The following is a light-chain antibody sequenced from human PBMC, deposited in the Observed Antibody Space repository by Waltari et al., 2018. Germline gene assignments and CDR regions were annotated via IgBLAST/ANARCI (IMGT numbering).Light chain of an antibody. J-gene: IGKJ4*01. Sequence: DIQITQSPSSLSASVGDRVTITCQASQDIRKKLNWFQQKPGKGPQVLIFDASNSQAAVPSRFSGSGSGTDFAFTISSLQPEDIGTYFCQQYANLPLTFGGGTRVEIK. CDR3: QQYANLPLT. CDR1: QDIRKK. V-gene: IGKV1-33*01. CDR2: DAS.